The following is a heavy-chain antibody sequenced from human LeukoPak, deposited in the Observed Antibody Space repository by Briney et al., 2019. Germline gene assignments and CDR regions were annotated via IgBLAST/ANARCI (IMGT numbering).Heavy chain of an antibody. J-gene: IGHJ4*02. Sequence: PGGSLRLSCAASGFTFSTYAMTWVRQAPGKGLEWVSTINNGGSSTYYADSVKGRFTISRDNSKNTLSLQMNSLRAEDTAVYYCARPSTQQQLVFRFDYWGQGTLVTVSS. CDR3: ARPSTQQQLVFRFDY. CDR2: INNGGSST. V-gene: IGHV3-23*01. CDR1: GFTFSTYA. D-gene: IGHD6-13*01.